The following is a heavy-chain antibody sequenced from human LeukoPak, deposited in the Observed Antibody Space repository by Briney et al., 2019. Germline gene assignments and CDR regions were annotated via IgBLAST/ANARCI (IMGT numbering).Heavy chain of an antibody. CDR1: GFTFSSYS. J-gene: IGHJ4*02. D-gene: IGHD2-15*01. V-gene: IGHV3-21*01. CDR2: ISSTSSYI. Sequence: PGRSLRPSCAASGFTFSSYSINWVRQAPGKGLEWVSSISSTSSYIYYADSVKGRFTISRDNAKNSLYLQMNSLRAEDTAVYYCARVRDIVVVVAADFDYWGQGSLVTVSS. CDR3: ARVRDIVVVVAADFDY.